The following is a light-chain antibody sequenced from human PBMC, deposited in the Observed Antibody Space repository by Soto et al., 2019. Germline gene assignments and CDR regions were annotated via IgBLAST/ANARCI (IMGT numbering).Light chain of an antibody. CDR2: AAS. V-gene: IGKV1-12*01. CDR1: QGISSW. CDR3: QQANSFPFT. Sequence: DIQMTQSPSSVSASVGDRVTITCRASQGISSWLAWYQQKPGKAPKLLIYAASSLQSGVPSRLSGSCSGKEFTLPVSSLQPEDFATYYGQQANSFPFTFGPGTKVDIK. J-gene: IGKJ3*01.